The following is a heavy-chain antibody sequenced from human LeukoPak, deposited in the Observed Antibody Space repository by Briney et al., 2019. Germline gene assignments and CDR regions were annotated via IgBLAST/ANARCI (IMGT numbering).Heavy chain of an antibody. CDR3: AKGTGSGWFDCFDY. CDR1: GFTFSSYG. Sequence: PGGSLRLSCATSGFTFSSYGMHWVRQTPGKGLEWVAVISYDGSNTYYADSVKGRFTISRDNSKNTLYLQMNSLRTEDTAVYYCAKGTGSGWFDCFDYWGRGTLVTVSS. J-gene: IGHJ4*02. D-gene: IGHD6-19*01. CDR2: ISYDGSNT. V-gene: IGHV3-30*18.